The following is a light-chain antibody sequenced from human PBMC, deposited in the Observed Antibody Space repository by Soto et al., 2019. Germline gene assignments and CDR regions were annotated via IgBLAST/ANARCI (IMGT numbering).Light chain of an antibody. CDR3: QQTFSNLLS. V-gene: IGKV1-39*01. CDR1: ESISDY. J-gene: IGKJ4*01. Sequence: IQLTQSPSSLSASVGDRVTIACRASESISDYLNWYQHKPGEAPKVLVYSASTLRGGVPSRFSGTGSGTEFTLTINSLQPEDVATYYCQQTFSNLLSFGGGTKVEIK. CDR2: SAS.